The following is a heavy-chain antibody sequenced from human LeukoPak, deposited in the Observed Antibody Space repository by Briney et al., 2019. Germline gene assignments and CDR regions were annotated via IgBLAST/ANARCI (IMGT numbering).Heavy chain of an antibody. CDR3: ARVFWRDAFDI. V-gene: IGHV4-59*01. Sequence: SETLSLTCTVSGGSISSYYWSWIRQPPGKGLEWIGYIYYSGSTNYNPSLKSRVTISVDTSKNQFSLKLSSVTAADTAVYYCARVFWRDAFDIWGQGTMVTVSS. J-gene: IGHJ3*02. CDR2: IYYSGST. D-gene: IGHD3-3*01. CDR1: GGSISSYY.